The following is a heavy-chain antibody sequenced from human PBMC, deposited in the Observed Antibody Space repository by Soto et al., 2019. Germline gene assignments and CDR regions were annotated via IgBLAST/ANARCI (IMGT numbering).Heavy chain of an antibody. D-gene: IGHD6-13*01. CDR2: IYWDDDK. V-gene: IGHV2-5*02. J-gene: IGHJ3*01. CDR3: AHRRKSSSWKEYDAFDV. CDR1: GFSLSTSGVG. Sequence: GSGPTLVNPTQTLTLTCTFSGFSLSTSGVGVGWIRQPPGKALEWLALIYWDDDKRYSPSLQSRLTITKDTSKNQVVLTMTNMDPVDTATYYCAHRRKSSSWKEYDAFDVWGQGTMVTVSS.